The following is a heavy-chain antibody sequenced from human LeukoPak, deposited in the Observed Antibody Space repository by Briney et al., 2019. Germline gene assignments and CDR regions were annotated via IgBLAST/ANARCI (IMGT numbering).Heavy chain of an antibody. V-gene: IGHV3-7*03. J-gene: IGHJ5*02. CDR3: ASHDSSCQPPGS. CDR2: IKQDGSEK. CDR1: GFTFSSYA. D-gene: IGHD6-13*01. Sequence: QAGGSLRLSCAASGFTFSSYAMSWVRQAPGKGLEWVANIKQDGSEKYYVDSVKGRFTISRDNAKNSLYLQMNSLRAEDTAVYYCASHDSSCQPPGSWGQGTLVTVSS.